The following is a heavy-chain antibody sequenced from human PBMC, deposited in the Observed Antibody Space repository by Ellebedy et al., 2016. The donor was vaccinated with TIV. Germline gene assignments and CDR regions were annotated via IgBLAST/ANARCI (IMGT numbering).Heavy chain of an antibody. Sequence: MPGGSLRLSCTVSGGSVDNSAHYWTWVRPPPGKGLQWIANIYYSGSTYYNPSLKSRVTIALNTSKNQFSLRLTSVTDADTAIYYCARHYYSGSGSYKGFQAWGQGTLVTVSS. CDR1: GGSVDNSAHY. D-gene: IGHD3-10*01. CDR3: ARHYYSGSGSYKGFQA. J-gene: IGHJ1*01. V-gene: IGHV4-39*01. CDR2: IYYSGST.